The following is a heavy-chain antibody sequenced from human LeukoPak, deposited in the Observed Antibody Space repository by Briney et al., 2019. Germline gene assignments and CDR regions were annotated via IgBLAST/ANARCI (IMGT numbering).Heavy chain of an antibody. Sequence: GASVKVSCKASGRLFTSYGIAWVRQAPGKGLEWMGWISAYNGNTNYAQKLQGRVTMTTDTSTSTAYMELRSLRSDDTAVYYCARDESHYYGSGSYYPDYWGQGTLVTVSS. CDR3: ARDESHYYGSGSYYPDY. J-gene: IGHJ4*02. D-gene: IGHD3-10*01. CDR2: ISAYNGNT. V-gene: IGHV1-18*01. CDR1: GRLFTSYG.